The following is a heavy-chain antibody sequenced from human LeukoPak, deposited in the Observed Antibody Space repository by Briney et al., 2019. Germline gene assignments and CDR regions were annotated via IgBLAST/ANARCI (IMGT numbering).Heavy chain of an antibody. V-gene: IGHV4-34*01. CDR1: GGSFSGYY. CDR3: ASSPSEWLSFDRGGNWFDP. Sequence: SETLSLTCAVYGGSFSGYYWSWIRQPPGKGLEWIGEINHSGSTNYNPSLKSRVTISVDTSKNQFSLKLSSVTAADTAVYYCASSPSEWLSFDRGGNWFDPWGQGTLVTVSS. CDR2: INHSGST. D-gene: IGHD6-19*01. J-gene: IGHJ5*02.